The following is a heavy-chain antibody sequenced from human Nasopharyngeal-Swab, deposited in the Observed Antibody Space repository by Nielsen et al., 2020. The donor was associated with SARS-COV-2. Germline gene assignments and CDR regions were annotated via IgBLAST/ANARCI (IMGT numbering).Heavy chain of an antibody. CDR2: ISGSGGST. Sequence: GGSLRLSCAASGFTFSSYAMSWVRQAPGKGLEWVSAISGSGGSTYHADSEKGRFTISRDNSKNTLYLQMNSLRAEDTAVYYCARIRTGAYFDYWGQGTLVTVSS. V-gene: IGHV3-23*01. D-gene: IGHD1-14*01. J-gene: IGHJ4*02. CDR1: GFTFSSYA. CDR3: ARIRTGAYFDY.